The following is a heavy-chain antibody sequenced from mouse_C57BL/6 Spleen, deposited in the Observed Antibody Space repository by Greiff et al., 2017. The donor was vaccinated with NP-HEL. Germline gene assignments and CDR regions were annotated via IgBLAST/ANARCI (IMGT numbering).Heavy chain of an antibody. CDR1: GYTFTSYW. Sequence: QVQLKQSGTELVKPGASVKLSCKASGYTFTSYWMHWVKQRPGQGLEWIGNINPSNGGTNYNEKFKSKATLTVDKSSSTAYMQLSSLTSEDSAVYYCARRVYGSSYGGSAMDYWGQGTSVTVSS. CDR2: INPSNGGT. V-gene: IGHV1-53*01. D-gene: IGHD1-1*01. J-gene: IGHJ4*01. CDR3: ARRVYGSSYGGSAMDY.